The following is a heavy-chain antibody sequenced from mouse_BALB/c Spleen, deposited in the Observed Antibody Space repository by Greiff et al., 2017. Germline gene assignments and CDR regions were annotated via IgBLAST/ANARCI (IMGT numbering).Heavy chain of an antibody. CDR1: GYTFTDYE. V-gene: IGHV1-15*01. CDR2: IDPETGGT. D-gene: IGHD1-1*01. CDR3: TRSDYYGSSPFAY. J-gene: IGHJ3*01. Sequence: VQLQQSGAELVRPGASVTLSCKASGYTFTDYEMHWVKQTPVHGLEWIGAIDPETGGTAYNQKFKGKATLTADKSSSTAYMELRSLTSEDSAVYYCTRSDYYGSSPFAYWGQGTLVTVSA.